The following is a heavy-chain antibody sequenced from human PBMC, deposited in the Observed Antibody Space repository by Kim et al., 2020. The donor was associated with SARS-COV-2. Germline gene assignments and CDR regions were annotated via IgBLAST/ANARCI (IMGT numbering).Heavy chain of an antibody. CDR3: AKGPIAVARG. Sequence: STYYADSVKGRFTISRDNSKNTLYLQMNSLRAEDTAVYYCAKGPIAVARGWGQGTLVTVSS. V-gene: IGHV3-23*01. CDR2: ST. J-gene: IGHJ4*02. D-gene: IGHD6-19*01.